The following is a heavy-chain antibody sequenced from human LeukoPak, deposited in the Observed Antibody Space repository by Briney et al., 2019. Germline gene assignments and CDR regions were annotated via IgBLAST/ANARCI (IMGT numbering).Heavy chain of an antibody. Sequence: ASVKVSCKASGGTFSSYAISWVRQAPGQGLEWMGWISAYNGNTNYAQKLQGRVTMTTDTSTSTAYMELRSLRSDDTAVYYCARTPMTLVDIVVVVAAQYYFDYWGQGTLVTVSS. CDR1: GGTFSSYA. D-gene: IGHD2-15*01. J-gene: IGHJ4*02. V-gene: IGHV1-18*01. CDR3: ARTPMTLVDIVVVVAAQYYFDY. CDR2: ISAYNGNT.